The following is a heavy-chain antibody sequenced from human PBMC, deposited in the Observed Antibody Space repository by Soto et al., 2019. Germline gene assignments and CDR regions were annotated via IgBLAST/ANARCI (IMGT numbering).Heavy chain of an antibody. Sequence: EVQLLESGGGLVQPGGSLRLSCAASGFTFSSYAMSWVRQAPGKGLEWVSAISGSGGSTYYADSVKGRFTISRDNSKNTLYLQMTSLRAEDTAVYYCAKDQAMIVVVIPDYWGQGTLVTVSS. CDR3: AKDQAMIVVVIPDY. J-gene: IGHJ4*02. CDR2: ISGSGGST. V-gene: IGHV3-23*01. CDR1: GFTFSSYA. D-gene: IGHD3-22*01.